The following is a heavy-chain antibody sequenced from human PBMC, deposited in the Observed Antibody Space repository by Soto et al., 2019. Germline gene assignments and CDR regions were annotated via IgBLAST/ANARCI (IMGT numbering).Heavy chain of an antibody. CDR1: GGSICIRDYY. J-gene: IGHJ5*02. CDR3: ARESRYNWFDP. V-gene: IGHV4-39*02. CDR2: VYYSGTT. Sequence: QMQLQELGPGLVKPSETLSLTCTVYGGSICIRDYYWGWIRQPPGKGLEWFGSVYYSGTTYYNPSLKSRVTISVDTSKNQFSLKVSSVTAADTALYYCARESRYNWFDPWGQGTLVTVSS.